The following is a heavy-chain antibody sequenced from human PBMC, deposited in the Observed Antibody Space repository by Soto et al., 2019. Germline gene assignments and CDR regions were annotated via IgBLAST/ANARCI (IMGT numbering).Heavy chain of an antibody. CDR2: IIPIFGTA. V-gene: IGHV1-69*06. Sequence: SVKVSCKASGGTFSSYAISWVRQAPGQGLEWMGGIIPIFGTANYAQKFQGRVTITADKSTSTAYMELSSLRSEDTAVYYCARDRAYSSSSDNWFDPRRQRTPFTVPS. CDR1: GGTFSSYA. CDR3: ARDRAYSSSSDNWFDP. J-gene: IGHJ5*02. D-gene: IGHD6-13*01.